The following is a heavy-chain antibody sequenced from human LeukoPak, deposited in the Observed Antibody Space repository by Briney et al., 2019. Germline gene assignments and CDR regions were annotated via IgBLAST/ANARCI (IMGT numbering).Heavy chain of an antibody. Sequence: GGSLRLSCAASGFTFSSYSMNWVRQAPGKGLEWVSYISSSSSTIYYADSVKGRFTISRDNAKNSLYLQMNSLRAEDTAVYYCAGDGVLLWFGTLHYWGQGTLVTVSS. CDR3: AGDGVLLWFGTLHY. J-gene: IGHJ4*02. CDR2: ISSSSSTI. CDR1: GFTFSSYS. V-gene: IGHV3-48*01. D-gene: IGHD3-10*01.